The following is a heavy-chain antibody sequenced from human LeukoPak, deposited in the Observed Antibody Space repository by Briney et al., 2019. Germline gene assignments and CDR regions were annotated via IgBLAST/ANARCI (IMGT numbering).Heavy chain of an antibody. V-gene: IGHV3-30*04. CDR2: ISYDGSNK. CDR1: GFTFSSYA. D-gene: IGHD3-9*01. J-gene: IGHJ4*02. Sequence: PGGSLRLSCAASGFTFSSYAMHWVRQAPGKGLEWVAVISYDGSNKYYADSVKGRFTISRDNSKNTLYLQMNSLRAEDTAVYYCARGLDWFGLENFDYWGQGTLVTVSS. CDR3: ARGLDWFGLENFDY.